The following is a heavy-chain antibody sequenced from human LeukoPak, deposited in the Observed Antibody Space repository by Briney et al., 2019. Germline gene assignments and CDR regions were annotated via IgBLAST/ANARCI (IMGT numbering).Heavy chain of an antibody. D-gene: IGHD1-14*01. J-gene: IGHJ3*02. Sequence: SETLSLTCTVSGGSISSNTYYWGWIRQPPGKGLEWIGSIYYSGSTYYKPSLKSRVTISVDTSKNQFSLKVSSVTAADTAVYYCAKEGDPESFDIWGQGTMVTVSS. CDR1: GGSISSNTYY. V-gene: IGHV4-39*02. CDR3: AKEGDPESFDI. CDR2: IYYSGST.